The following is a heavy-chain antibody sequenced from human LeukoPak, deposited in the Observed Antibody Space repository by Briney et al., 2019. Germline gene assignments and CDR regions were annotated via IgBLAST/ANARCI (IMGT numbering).Heavy chain of an antibody. V-gene: IGHV4-38-2*02. CDR2: IHHSGSA. CDR3: ARGGREVAAAPDNWFDP. CDR1: GYSISSGYY. J-gene: IGHJ5*02. Sequence: PSETLSLTCIVSGYSISSGYYWGWIRQPPGKGLEWIGNIHHSGSAYYNPSLKSRVTISVDTSKNQLSLKVNSVTAADTAVYYCARGGREVAAAPDNWFDPWGQGTLVTVSS. D-gene: IGHD2-15*01.